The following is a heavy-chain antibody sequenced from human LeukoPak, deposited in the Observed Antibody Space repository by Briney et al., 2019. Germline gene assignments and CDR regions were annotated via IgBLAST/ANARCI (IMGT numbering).Heavy chain of an antibody. CDR3: ARDVGRGYSYAHAFDI. CDR2: IYYSGST. Sequence: SQTLSLTCTVSGGSISSGGYYWSWIRQHPGKGLEWIGYIYYSGSTYYNPSLKSRVTISVDTSKNQFSLKLSSVTAADTAVYYCARDVGRGYSYAHAFDIWGQGTMVTVSS. D-gene: IGHD5-18*01. CDR1: GGSISSGGYY. V-gene: IGHV4-31*03. J-gene: IGHJ3*02.